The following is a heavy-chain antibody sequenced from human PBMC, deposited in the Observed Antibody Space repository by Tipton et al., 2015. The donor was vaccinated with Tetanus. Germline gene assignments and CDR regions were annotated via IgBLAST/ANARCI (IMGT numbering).Heavy chain of an antibody. V-gene: IGHV1-18*01. CDR1: GYTFTSYG. Sequence: QLVQSGDEVKRPGASVKVSCKASGYTFTSYGINWVRQAPGQGLEWMGWVSAYNGRTNYAQKVRDRVTMTTDTSTSTAYMELMSLRSDDTALYYCARDVRAEMGFDYWGRGTRVTVSS. CDR2: VSAYNGRT. D-gene: IGHD1-26*01. J-gene: IGHJ4*02. CDR3: ARDVRAEMGFDY.